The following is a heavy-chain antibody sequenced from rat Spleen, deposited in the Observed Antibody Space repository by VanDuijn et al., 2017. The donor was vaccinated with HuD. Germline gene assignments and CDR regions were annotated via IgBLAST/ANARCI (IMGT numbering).Heavy chain of an antibody. Sequence: EVQLQESGPGLVKPSQSLSLTCSVTDYSITSSYRWSWIRKFPGNKLEGIGNLNSASSTNYNPSLKSRISITRDTSKNQFFLQVNSVTTEDTATYYCARSGGSWFAYWGQGTLVTVSS. CDR1: DYSITSSYR. D-gene: IGHD1-11*01. CDR2: LNSASST. V-gene: IGHV3-3*01. CDR3: ARSGGSWFAY. J-gene: IGHJ3*01.